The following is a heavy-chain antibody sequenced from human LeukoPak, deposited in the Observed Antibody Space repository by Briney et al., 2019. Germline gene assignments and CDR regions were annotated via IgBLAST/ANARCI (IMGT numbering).Heavy chain of an antibody. CDR1: GYTFTSYY. V-gene: IGHV1-46*01. Sequence: ASVKVSCKASGYTFTSYYMHWVRQAPGQGLEWMGIINPSGGRTSYAQKLQGRVTMTRDTSTSTVYMELSSLRSEDTAVYYCARAWATSYYFDYWGQGTLVTVSS. D-gene: IGHD5-12*01. CDR3: ARAWATSYYFDY. CDR2: INPSGGRT. J-gene: IGHJ4*02.